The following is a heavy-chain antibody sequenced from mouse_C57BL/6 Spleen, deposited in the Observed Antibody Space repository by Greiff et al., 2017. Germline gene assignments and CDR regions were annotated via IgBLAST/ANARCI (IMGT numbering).Heavy chain of an antibody. Sequence: EVQVVESGGGLVKPGWSLKLSCAASGFTFSSYAMSWVRQTPEKRLEWVATISDGGSYTYYPDNVKGRFTISRDNAKNNLYLQMSHLKTEDTAMYYCARDPDYDYWYFDVWGTGTTVTVSS. CDR3: ARDPDYDYWYFDV. D-gene: IGHD2-4*01. J-gene: IGHJ1*03. V-gene: IGHV5-4*01. CDR2: ISDGGSYT. CDR1: GFTFSSYA.